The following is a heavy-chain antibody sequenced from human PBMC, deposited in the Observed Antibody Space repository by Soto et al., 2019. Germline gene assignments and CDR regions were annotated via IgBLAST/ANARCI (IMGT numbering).Heavy chain of an antibody. CDR3: ARPFDTSGWYDH. J-gene: IGHJ5*02. V-gene: IGHV5-51*01. Sequence: EXLKNSCKCSGYXFTSDLVAWVRHMQGKGLECMGIIYPGYSDTRYSPSFEGQVTISADKYINTAYLQWSSIKASDSAMYYCARPFDTSGWYDHWGQGTLGTVSS. CDR1: GYXFTSDL. D-gene: IGHD6-19*01. CDR2: IYPGYSDT.